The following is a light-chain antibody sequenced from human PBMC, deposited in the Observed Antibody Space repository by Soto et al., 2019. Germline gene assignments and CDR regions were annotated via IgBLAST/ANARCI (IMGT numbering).Light chain of an antibody. CDR3: RQYNNWVVT. Sequence: IVMTQYPATLAVSPGERATLSCRASRSVRTDLFWYQQKPGQAPRLVIYGASTRATGIPARFSGSGSATEFTLTISRLQSEDFAGYYCRQYNNWVVTFGPGNKVDIK. J-gene: IGKJ3*01. V-gene: IGKV3-15*01. CDR1: RSVRTD. CDR2: GAS.